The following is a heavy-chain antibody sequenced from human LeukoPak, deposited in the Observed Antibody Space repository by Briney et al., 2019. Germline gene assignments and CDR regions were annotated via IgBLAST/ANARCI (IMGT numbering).Heavy chain of an antibody. J-gene: IGHJ4*02. CDR1: GFVFASYE. V-gene: IGHV3-48*03. D-gene: IGHD6-13*01. Sequence: GGSLRLSCAASGFVFASYEMTWVRQAPGKGLEWAAYIGSGGSPIYYADSVKGRFTVSRDNAKNSLYLQMNSLRAEDSAVYFCARSTVAAAGDDWGQGTLVTVSS. CDR2: IGSGGSPI. CDR3: ARSTVAAAGDD.